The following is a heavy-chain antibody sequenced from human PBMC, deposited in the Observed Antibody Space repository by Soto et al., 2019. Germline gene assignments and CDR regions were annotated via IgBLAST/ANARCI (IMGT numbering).Heavy chain of an antibody. CDR1: GVTFKDYG. CDR2: IDYDDVNK. J-gene: IGHJ3*02. D-gene: IGHD3-10*01. Sequence: PGGSLRLSCGAPGVTFKDYGMHWVRQAPGKGLEWVSTIDYDDVNKHYADSVKGRFTVSRDNSKNTLYLQMNSLRAEDTAVYYCARDYIRGAFDIWGQGTMVTVSS. CDR3: ARDYIRGAFDI. V-gene: IGHV3-30*03.